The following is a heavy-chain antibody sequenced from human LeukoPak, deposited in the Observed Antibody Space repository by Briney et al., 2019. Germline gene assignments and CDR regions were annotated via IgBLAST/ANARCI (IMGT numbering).Heavy chain of an antibody. J-gene: IGHJ5*02. CDR3: ARVLGDSGWYLGWFDP. D-gene: IGHD6-19*01. CDR2: IWYDGSDK. Sequence: GGSQRLSCAASGFTFSSHWMHWVRQAPGKGLEWVAVIWYDGSDKYYADSVKGRFTISRDNSKNTLYLQMNSLRVEDTAVYYCARVLGDSGWYLGWFDPWGQGTLVTVSS. V-gene: IGHV3-33*08. CDR1: GFTFSSHW.